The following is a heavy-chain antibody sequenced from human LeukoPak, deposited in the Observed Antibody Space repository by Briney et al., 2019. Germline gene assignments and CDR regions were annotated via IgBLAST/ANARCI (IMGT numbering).Heavy chain of an antibody. J-gene: IGHJ5*02. D-gene: IGHD6-13*01. CDR2: IFASGST. CDR3: ARDSDGAAHFDP. CDR1: GSSISSYH. V-gene: IGHV4-4*07. Sequence: SETLSLTCTVSGSSISSYHWSWIRQPAGKGLEWIGHIFASGSTNYNPSLKSRATISVDKSKNQFSLKLSSVTAADTAVYYCARDSDGAAHFDPWGQGTLVTVSS.